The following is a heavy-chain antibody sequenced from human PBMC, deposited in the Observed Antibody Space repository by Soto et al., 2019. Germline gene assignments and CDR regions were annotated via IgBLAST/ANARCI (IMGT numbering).Heavy chain of an antibody. J-gene: IGHJ6*02. Sequence: SETLSLTCTVSGGSISSGGYSWTWIRQSPGKGLEWIGYTYQSGSAYYNPSLKSRVTISIDRSTNQFSLNLTSVTAADTAVYYCARDYYGMDVWGQGTPVTVSS. V-gene: IGHV4-30-2*06. CDR2: TYQSGSA. CDR1: GGSISSGGYS. CDR3: ARDYYGMDV.